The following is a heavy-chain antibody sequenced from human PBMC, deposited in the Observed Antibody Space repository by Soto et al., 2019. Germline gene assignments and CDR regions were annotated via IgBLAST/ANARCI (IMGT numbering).Heavy chain of an antibody. CDR1: GFTVSSNY. D-gene: IGHD3-3*01. CDR2: IYSGGST. J-gene: IGHJ5*02. CDR3: ARILGTIFGIIIRENNWFDP. Sequence: PGGSLRLSCADSGFTVSSNYMSWVRQAPGKGLEWDSVIYSGGSTYYADSVKGRFTISRDNSKNTLYLQMNSLRAEDTAVYYFARILGTIFGIIIRENNWFDPWGQGTLVTVSS. V-gene: IGHV3-66*01.